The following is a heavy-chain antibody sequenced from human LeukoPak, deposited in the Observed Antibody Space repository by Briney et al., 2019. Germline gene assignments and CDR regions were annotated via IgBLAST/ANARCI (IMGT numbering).Heavy chain of an antibody. V-gene: IGHV3-30*02. Sequence: GGSLRLSCAASGFTFSSYGMHWVRQAPGKGLEWVAFIRYDGSNKYYADSVKGRFTISRDNSKNTLYLQMKSLRAEDTAVYYCAKDLSGSYSLGADYWGQGTLVTVSS. CDR3: AKDLSGSYSLGADY. D-gene: IGHD1-26*01. J-gene: IGHJ4*02. CDR1: GFTFSSYG. CDR2: IRYDGSNK.